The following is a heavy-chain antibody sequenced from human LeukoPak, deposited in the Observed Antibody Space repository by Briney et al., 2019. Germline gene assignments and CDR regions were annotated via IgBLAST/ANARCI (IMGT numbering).Heavy chain of an antibody. CDR3: VRSFGGVLANDAFDI. CDR2: IIPAFGTA. V-gene: IGHV1-69*05. D-gene: IGHD3-16*02. J-gene: IGHJ3*02. CDR1: GGSLSNYA. Sequence: SVKVSCKASGGSLSNYAITWVRQTPGQGLEWLGVIIPAFGTADYAQTLQGRVTITTDDSTSTAFLDLGSLRSADTAVYYCVRSFGGVLANDAFDIWGQGTLINVSS.